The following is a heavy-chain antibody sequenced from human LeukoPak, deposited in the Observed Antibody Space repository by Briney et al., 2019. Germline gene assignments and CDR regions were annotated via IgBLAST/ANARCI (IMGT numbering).Heavy chain of an antibody. CDR1: GGSISSSSYY. CDR3: ARGLVVRWYSSGWYFDY. D-gene: IGHD6-19*01. J-gene: IGHJ4*02. CDR2: INHSGST. Sequence: SETLSLTCTVSGGSISSSSYYWGWIRQPPGKGLEWIGEINHSGSTNYNPSLKSRVTISVDTSKNQFSLKLSSVTAADTAVYYCARGLVVRWYSSGWYFDYWGQGTLVTVSS. V-gene: IGHV4-39*07.